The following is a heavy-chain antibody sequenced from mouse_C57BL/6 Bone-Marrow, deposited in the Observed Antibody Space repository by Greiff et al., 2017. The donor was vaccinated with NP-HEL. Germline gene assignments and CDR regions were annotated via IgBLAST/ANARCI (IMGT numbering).Heavy chain of an antibody. CDR3: ARWNWDNGYFDD. V-gene: IGHV1-55*01. CDR1: GYTFTSYW. D-gene: IGHD4-1*01. J-gene: IGHJ1*03. CDR2: IYPGSGRP. Sequence: QVQLKQPGAELVKPGASFPLSFPASGYTFTSYWITWVKQRPGQGLEWIGDIYPGSGRPPCNEKFKSTATLTVDTSSSTAYMQLSSLTAEDSAVDYGARWNWDNGYFDDWGTGTTGTGSS.